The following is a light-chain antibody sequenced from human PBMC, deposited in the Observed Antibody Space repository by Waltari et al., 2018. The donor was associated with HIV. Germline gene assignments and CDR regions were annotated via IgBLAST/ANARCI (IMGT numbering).Light chain of an antibody. J-gene: IGLJ3*02. Sequence: QSALTQPASVSASPGQSIPISCTGTSSDVGDYNFVSWYPQHPGRPPKLIIYDVYRRPSGISVRFSGSKSGNTASLAISRLQTEDEADYYCSSYTSSGTWVFGGGTKLTVL. CDR1: SSDVGDYNF. CDR2: DVY. V-gene: IGLV2-14*01. CDR3: SSYTSSGTWV.